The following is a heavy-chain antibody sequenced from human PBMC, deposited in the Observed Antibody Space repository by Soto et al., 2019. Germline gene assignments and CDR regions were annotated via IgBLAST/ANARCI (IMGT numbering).Heavy chain of an antibody. D-gene: IGHD3-16*02. J-gene: IGHJ3*02. CDR3: ARDKVTFGGVIVRSHDAFDI. CDR2: ISSSSSTI. V-gene: IGHV3-48*01. Sequence: GGSLRLSCAASGFTFSSYSMNWVRQAPGKGLEWVSYISSSSSTIYYADSVKGRFTISRDNAKNSLYLQMNSLRAEDTAVYYCARDKVTFGGVIVRSHDAFDIWGQGTMVTVSS. CDR1: GFTFSSYS.